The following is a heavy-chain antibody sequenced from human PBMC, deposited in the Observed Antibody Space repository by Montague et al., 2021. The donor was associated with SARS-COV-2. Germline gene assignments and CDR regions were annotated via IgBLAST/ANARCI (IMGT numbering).Heavy chain of an antibody. Sequence: SLRLSCAASGFTFRTYEMNWVRQAPVKGLEWVSYISSSGSTIYYADSVKGRFTISRDNAKNSLYLQMNSLRAEDTAVYYCARDRRFGELDYWGQGTLVTVST. CDR1: GFTFRTYE. J-gene: IGHJ4*02. CDR2: ISSSGSTI. D-gene: IGHD3-10*01. CDR3: ARDRRFGELDY. V-gene: IGHV3-48*03.